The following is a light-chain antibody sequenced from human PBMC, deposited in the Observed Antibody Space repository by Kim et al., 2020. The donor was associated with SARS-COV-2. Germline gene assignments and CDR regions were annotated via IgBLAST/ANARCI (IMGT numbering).Light chain of an antibody. CDR1: SGNIASNY. Sequence: KTITSSCTRSSGNIASNYVQWYQQRPGRSPTPVIYNDDQRPSGVPDRFSGSIDSSSNSASLTISGLKIEDEADYYCQSYDSGYQVFGGGTKVTVL. CDR2: NDD. V-gene: IGLV6-57*01. CDR3: QSYDSGYQV. J-gene: IGLJ3*02.